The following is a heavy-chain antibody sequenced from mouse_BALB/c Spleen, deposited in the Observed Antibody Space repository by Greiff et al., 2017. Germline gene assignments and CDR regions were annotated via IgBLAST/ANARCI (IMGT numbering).Heavy chain of an antibody. CDR3: ARRYYGQAWFAY. CDR1: GYTFSSYW. D-gene: IGHD1-2*01. Sequence: VQLQQSGAELMNPGASVKISCKATGYTFSSYWIEWVKQRPGHGLEWIGEILPGSGSTNYNEKFKGKATFTADTSSNTAYMQLSSLTSEDSAVYYCARRYYGQAWFAYWGQGTLVTVSA. J-gene: IGHJ3*01. CDR2: ILPGSGST. V-gene: IGHV1-9*01.